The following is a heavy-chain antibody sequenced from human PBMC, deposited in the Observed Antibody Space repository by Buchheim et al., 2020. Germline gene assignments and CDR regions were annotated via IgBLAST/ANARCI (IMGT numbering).Heavy chain of an antibody. Sequence: EVQLVESGGGLVKPGGSLRLSCTASGFTFSSYTMNWVRQAPGKGLEWVSAISGSSRYVYYAESMKGRFTISRDNARNSLYLQMDSLRGEDTAVYYCAREHYDVRTYARYFHMDVWGKG. CDR2: ISGSSRYV. CDR1: GFTFSSYT. V-gene: IGHV3-21*02. J-gene: IGHJ6*03. D-gene: IGHD3-10*02. CDR3: AREHYDVRTYARYFHMDV.